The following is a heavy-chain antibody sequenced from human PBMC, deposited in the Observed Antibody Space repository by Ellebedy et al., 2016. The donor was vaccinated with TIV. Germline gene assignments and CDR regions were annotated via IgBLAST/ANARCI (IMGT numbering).Heavy chain of an antibody. J-gene: IGHJ4*02. CDR3: AREWSSGSYNY. V-gene: IGHV4-34*01. CDR1: GGSFSGYY. CDR2: INHSGST. Sequence: SETLSLXXAVYGGSFSGYYWSWIRQPPGKGLEWIGEINHSGSTNYNPSLKSRVTISVDTSKNQFSLKLSSVTAADTAVYYCAREWSSGSYNYWGQGTLVTVSS. D-gene: IGHD3-10*01.